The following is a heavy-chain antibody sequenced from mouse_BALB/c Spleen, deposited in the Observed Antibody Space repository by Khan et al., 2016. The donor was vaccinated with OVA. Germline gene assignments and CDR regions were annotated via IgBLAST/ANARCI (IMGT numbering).Heavy chain of an antibody. CDR3: ARIKKIVATYFDY. J-gene: IGHJ2*01. V-gene: IGHV1S81*02. Sequence: QVQLQQSGAELVKAGASVKMSCKASGYTFTSYWMYWVKQRLGQGLEWFAETNPTNGRTYYNEKFKSKATLTVDKSSSTAYMLLSGPTFEDSAVYYSARIKKIVATYFDYWGQGTTLTVSS. D-gene: IGHD1-1*01. CDR2: TNPTNGRT. CDR1: GYTFTSYW.